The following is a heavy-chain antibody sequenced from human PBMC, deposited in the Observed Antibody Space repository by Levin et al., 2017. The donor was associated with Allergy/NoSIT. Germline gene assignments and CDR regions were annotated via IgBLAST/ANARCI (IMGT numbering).Heavy chain of an antibody. CDR1: GYTFTDYW. V-gene: IGHV5-51*01. J-gene: IGHJ4*02. CDR3: ARQQQLVLFDH. CDR2: IRPGDSNI. Sequence: NLGESLKISCKISGYTFTDYWVAWVRQLPGQGLEWMGIIRPGDSNIKYSPSFEGQVTLSADQSINTAYLQWSSLKASDTATYFCARQQQLVLFDHWGQGTLVTVSS. D-gene: IGHD6-13*01.